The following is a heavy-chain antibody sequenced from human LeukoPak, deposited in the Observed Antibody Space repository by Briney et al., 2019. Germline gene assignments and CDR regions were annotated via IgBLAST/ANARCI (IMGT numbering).Heavy chain of an antibody. Sequence: PSETLSPTCTVSGGSISSGSYYWSWIRQPAGKGLEWIGRIYTSGSTNYNPSLKSRVTISVDTSKNQFSLKLSSVTAADTAVYYCARAPIYCTNGVCYSARFDYWGQGTLVTVSS. CDR1: GGSISSGSYY. CDR2: IYTSGST. D-gene: IGHD2-8*01. CDR3: ARAPIYCTNGVCYSARFDY. J-gene: IGHJ4*02. V-gene: IGHV4-61*02.